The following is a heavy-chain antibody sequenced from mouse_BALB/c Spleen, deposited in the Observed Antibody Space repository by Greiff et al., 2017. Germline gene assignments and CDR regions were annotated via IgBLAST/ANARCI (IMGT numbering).Heavy chain of an antibody. D-gene: IGHD2-3*01. V-gene: IGHV5-6-5*01. J-gene: IGHJ4*01. CDR1: GFTFSSYA. CDR2: ISSGGST. CDR3: ARGPDGYYAMDY. Sequence: EVMLVESGGGLVKPGGSLKLSCAASGFTFSSYAMSWVRQTPEKRLEWVASISSGGSTYYPDSVKGRFTISRDNARNILYLQMSSLRSEDTAMYYCARGPDGYYAMDYWGQGTSVTVSS.